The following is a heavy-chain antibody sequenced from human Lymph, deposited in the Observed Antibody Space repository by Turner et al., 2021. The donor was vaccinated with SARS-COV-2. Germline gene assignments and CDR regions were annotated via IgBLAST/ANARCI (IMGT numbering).Heavy chain of an antibody. V-gene: IGHV1-8*02. Sequence: QVQLVQSGAEVKKPGASVKFSCKAPGYTFPSYDINWVRQAIGQGLEWRGWRNQNCGNTGYAKKFKGRVTMTRNTPRSTASMELSSLRSEDTAVYYCARGRYSGGGMDVWGQGTTVTVSS. D-gene: IGHD1-26*01. CDR1: GYTFPSYD. CDR3: ARGRYSGGGMDV. CDR2: RNQNCGNT. J-gene: IGHJ6*02.